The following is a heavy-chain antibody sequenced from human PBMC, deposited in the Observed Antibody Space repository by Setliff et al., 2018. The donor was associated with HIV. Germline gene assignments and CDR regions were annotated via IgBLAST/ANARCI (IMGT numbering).Heavy chain of an antibody. D-gene: IGHD1-26*01. CDR2: IYYDGTT. CDR3: ARGATREFIVGATIFHY. V-gene: IGHV4-39*01. Sequence: SETLSLTCTVSDGSISSSYYYWAWVRRPPGKGLEWMGTIYYDGTTHYNPSLKSRLTMSVDTSVAQFSLNLTSVTAADTAVYYCARGATREFIVGATIFHYWGQGTLVTVSS. J-gene: IGHJ4*02. CDR1: DGSISSSYYY.